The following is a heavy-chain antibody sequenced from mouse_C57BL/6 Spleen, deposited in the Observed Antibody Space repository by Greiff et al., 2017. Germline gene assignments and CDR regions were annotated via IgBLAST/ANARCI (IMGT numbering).Heavy chain of an antibody. V-gene: IGHV1-64*01. CDR2: IHPNSGST. J-gene: IGHJ3*01. CDR3: GRERLFDYYGSSYAWFAY. D-gene: IGHD1-1*01. Sequence: QVQLQQPGAELVKPGASVKLSCKASGYTFTSYWMHWVKQRPGQGLEWIGMIHPNSGSTNYNEKFKSKATLTVDKSSSTAYMQLSSLTSEDSAVYYCGRERLFDYYGSSYAWFAYWGQGTLVTVSA. CDR1: GYTFTSYW.